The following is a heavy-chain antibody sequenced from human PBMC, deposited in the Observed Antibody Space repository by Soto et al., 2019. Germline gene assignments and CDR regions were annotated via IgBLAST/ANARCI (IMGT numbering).Heavy chain of an antibody. CDR1: GYTFTSYY. V-gene: IGHV1-46*01. D-gene: IGHD6-13*01. J-gene: IGHJ3*02. Sequence: GASVKVSCKASGYTFTSYYMHWVRQAPGQGLEWMGIINPSGGSTSYAQKFQGRVTMTRDTSTSTVYMELSSLRSEDTAVYYCARVRTGGGEWYSPTSDAFDICGQGTMVTVSS. CDR3: ARVRTGGGEWYSPTSDAFDI. CDR2: INPSGGST.